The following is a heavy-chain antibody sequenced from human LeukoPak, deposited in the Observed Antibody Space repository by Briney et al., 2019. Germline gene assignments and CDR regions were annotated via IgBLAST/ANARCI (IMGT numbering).Heavy chain of an antibody. CDR1: RSTVTTTY. J-gene: IGHJ3*02. CDR2: LYSRGST. Sequence: GGSLRLSCAASRSTVTTTYMSRVRQAPGKGLEWVSVLYSRGSTYYADSVKGRFTISRDNSKNTLYLQMNSLRDEDTALYYCARGGPEDAFDIWGQGTMVIASS. D-gene: IGHD1-14*01. V-gene: IGHV3-66*01. CDR3: ARGGPEDAFDI.